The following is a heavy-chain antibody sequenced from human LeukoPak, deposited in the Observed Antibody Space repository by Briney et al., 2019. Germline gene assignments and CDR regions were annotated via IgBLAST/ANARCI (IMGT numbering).Heavy chain of an antibody. CDR2: INHSGST. J-gene: IGHJ4*02. CDR1: GGSISSYY. V-gene: IGHV4-34*01. D-gene: IGHD2-15*01. Sequence: PSETLSLTCTVSGGSISSYYWSWIRQPPGKGLEWIGEINHSGSTNYNPSLKSRVTISVDTSKNQFSLKLSSVTAADTAVYYCARHGRRSGLTDYWGQGTLVTVSS. CDR3: ARHGRRSGLTDY.